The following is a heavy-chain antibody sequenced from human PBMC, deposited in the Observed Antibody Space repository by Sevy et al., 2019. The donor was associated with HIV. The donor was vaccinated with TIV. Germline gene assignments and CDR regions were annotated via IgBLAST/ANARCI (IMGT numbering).Heavy chain of an antibody. CDR3: ARGRSPKRLPLLYSGYDHMTAHFFDY. CDR2: VDHSGGT. V-gene: IGHV4-34*01. Sequence: SETLSLTCAVYGESVSSSYWTWIRQPPGGGLDWVGEVDHSGGTSYNPSVKSRATVSLDTSMRQFYLKLNSVTAADTAVYFCARGRSPKRLPLLYSGYDHMTAHFFDYWGQGALVTVSS. CDR1: GESVSSSY. D-gene: IGHD5-12*01. J-gene: IGHJ4*02.